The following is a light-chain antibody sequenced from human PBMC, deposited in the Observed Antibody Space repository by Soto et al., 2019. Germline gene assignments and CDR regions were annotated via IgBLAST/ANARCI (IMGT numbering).Light chain of an antibody. CDR3: CSYAGRYTYV. J-gene: IGLJ1*01. CDR1: SSDVGGYNY. CDR2: DVS. V-gene: IGLV2-11*01. Sequence: QSALTQPRSVSGSPGQSVTISCTGASSDVGGYNYVSWYQQHPGKAPKLMIYDVSKRPSGVPDRFSGSKSGNTASLTISGLQTEDEADYYCCSYAGRYTYVFXTGTKPTVL.